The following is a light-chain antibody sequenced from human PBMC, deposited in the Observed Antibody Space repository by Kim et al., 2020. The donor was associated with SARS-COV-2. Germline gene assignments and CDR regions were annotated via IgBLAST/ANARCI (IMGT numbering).Light chain of an antibody. CDR1: SSDFGNFDY. Sequence: SFTISCTGTSSDFGNFDYGSWFQQPPGKAPKLMIYEVTQRPSGVPDRFSGSKSGNTASLTVSGLQADDEADYYCSSYAGSNNFLFGGGTQLTVL. V-gene: IGLV2-8*01. CDR3: SSYAGSNNFL. J-gene: IGLJ2*01. CDR2: EVT.